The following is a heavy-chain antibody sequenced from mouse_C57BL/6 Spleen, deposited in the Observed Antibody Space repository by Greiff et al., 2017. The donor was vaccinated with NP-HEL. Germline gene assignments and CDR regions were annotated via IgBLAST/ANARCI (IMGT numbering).Heavy chain of an antibody. CDR3: ARNYYDYDVPYFDY. CDR2: IWTGGGT. V-gene: IGHV2-9-1*01. CDR1: GFSLTSYA. D-gene: IGHD2-4*01. Sequence: VMLVESGPGLVAPSQSLSITCTVSGFSLTSYAISWVRQPPGKGLEWLGVIWTGGGTNYNSALKPRLSISKDNSKSQVFLKMNSLRTDDTARYYCARNYYDYDVPYFDYWGQGTTLTVSS. J-gene: IGHJ2*01.